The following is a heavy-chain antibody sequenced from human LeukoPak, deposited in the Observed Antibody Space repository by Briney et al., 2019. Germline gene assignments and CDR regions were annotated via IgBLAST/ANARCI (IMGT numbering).Heavy chain of an antibody. CDR1: GLTFVNYA. CDR3: AKDINYYYGSGSPFDY. V-gene: IGHV3-9*01. J-gene: IGHJ4*02. CDR2: ISCNSGSI. Sequence: GGSLRLFCGASGLTFVNYAMNWVRQAPGKGLEWVSGISCNSGSIGYADSVKGRFTISRDNAKNSLYLQMNSLRAEDTALYYCAKDINYYYGSGSPFDYWGQGTLVTVSS. D-gene: IGHD3-10*01.